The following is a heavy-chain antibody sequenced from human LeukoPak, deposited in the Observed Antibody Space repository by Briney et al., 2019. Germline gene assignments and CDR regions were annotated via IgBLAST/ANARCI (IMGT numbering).Heavy chain of an antibody. V-gene: IGHV5-51*01. D-gene: IGHD6-19*01. CDR1: GYSFTSYW. CDR2: IYPGDSDT. CDR3: ARQRSCGWYYSVAFDI. Sequence: GESLKISCKGSGYSFTSYWIGWVRQMPGKGLEWMGIIYPGDSDTRYSPSFQGQVTISADKSISTAYLQWSSLKASDTAMYYCARQRSCGWYYSVAFDIWGQGTMVTVSS. J-gene: IGHJ3*02.